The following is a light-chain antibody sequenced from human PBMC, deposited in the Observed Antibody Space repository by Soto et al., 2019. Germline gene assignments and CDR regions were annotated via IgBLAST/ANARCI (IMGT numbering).Light chain of an antibody. J-gene: IGKJ1*01. CDR3: HQGVTYYT. CDR1: QSVSNW. V-gene: IGKV1-5*01. CDR2: DVS. Sequence: VSSYVRDRVTITCRASQSVSNWLAWYQQKPGKAPTLLIYDVSRLETGVPSRFSGSGSGTEFTLTIISLQPEEFATYVCHQGVTYYTLGQGSQGCYQ.